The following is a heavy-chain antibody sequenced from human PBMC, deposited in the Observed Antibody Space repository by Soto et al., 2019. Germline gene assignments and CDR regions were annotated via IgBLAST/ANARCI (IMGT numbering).Heavy chain of an antibody. J-gene: IGHJ4*02. D-gene: IGHD2-15*01. CDR1: GFSFRNYG. Sequence: QVQLVESGGGVVQPGRSLRLSCEGSGFSFRNYGMHWVRQAPGMGLEWVGLISYDGVNKYYGDSVRGRFTISRDNSKNTVYLHVSSVGAEDTSVYYCASGGYCSGGYCYSGDYWGQGTLVIVSS. V-gene: IGHV3-30*03. CDR3: ASGGYCSGGYCYSGDY. CDR2: ISYDGVNK.